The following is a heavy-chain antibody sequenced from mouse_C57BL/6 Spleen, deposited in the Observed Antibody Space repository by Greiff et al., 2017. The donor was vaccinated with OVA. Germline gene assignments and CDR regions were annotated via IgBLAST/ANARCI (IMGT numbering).Heavy chain of an antibody. V-gene: IGHV1-80*01. D-gene: IGHD2-4*01. CDR2: IYPGDGDT. Sequence: QVQLQQSGAELVKPGASVKISCKASGYAFSSYWMNWVKQRPGKGLEWIGQIYPGDGDTNYNGKFKGKATLTADKSSSTAYMQLSSLTSEDSAVYFCANIYYDYDEGPYWYFDVWGTGTTVTVSS. CDR1: GYAFSSYW. CDR3: ANIYYDYDEGPYWYFDV. J-gene: IGHJ1*03.